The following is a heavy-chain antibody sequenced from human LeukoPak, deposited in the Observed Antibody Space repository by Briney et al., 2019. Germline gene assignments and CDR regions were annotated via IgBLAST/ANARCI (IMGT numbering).Heavy chain of an antibody. CDR1: GYTFTGYY. D-gene: IGHD2-15*01. CDR2: MNPNSGNT. V-gene: IGHV1-8*03. Sequence: ASVKVSCKASGYTFTGYYMHWVRQATGQGLELMGWMNPNSGNTGYSQKFQGRVTITGNTSIATAYMELRSLRSEDTAVYYCARRGGSGWYYYYYMDVWGKGTTVTVSS. CDR3: ARRGGSGWYYYYYMDV. J-gene: IGHJ6*03.